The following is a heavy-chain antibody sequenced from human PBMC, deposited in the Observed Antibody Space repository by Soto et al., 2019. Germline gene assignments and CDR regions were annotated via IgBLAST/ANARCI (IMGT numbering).Heavy chain of an antibody. J-gene: IGHJ4*02. Sequence: SETLSLTCAVSGGSISSGGYSWSWIRQPPGKGLEYIGYIYHSVSTYYNPSLKSRVTMSVDTSKNQFSLKLSSVTAADTAMYYCARWGDTSALHYFDFWGQGTQVTVS. CDR1: GGSISSGGYS. CDR2: IYHSVST. CDR3: ARWGDTSALHYFDF. D-gene: IGHD3-22*01. V-gene: IGHV4-30-2*01.